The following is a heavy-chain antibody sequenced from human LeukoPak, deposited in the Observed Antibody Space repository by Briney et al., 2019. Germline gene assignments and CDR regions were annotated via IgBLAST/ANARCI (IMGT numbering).Heavy chain of an antibody. CDR3: AYNPQLNY. D-gene: IGHD1-14*01. Sequence: SGPTLVKPTQTLTLTCTFSGFSLSTTGVGVAWIRQAPGKALEWLALIYWDDDRRYSPSLKSRLTIAKDTSKNQVVLTMTNMDPVDTATYYCAYNPQLNYWGQGTLVTVSS. CDR1: GFSLSTTGVG. J-gene: IGHJ4*02. V-gene: IGHV2-5*02. CDR2: IYWDDDR.